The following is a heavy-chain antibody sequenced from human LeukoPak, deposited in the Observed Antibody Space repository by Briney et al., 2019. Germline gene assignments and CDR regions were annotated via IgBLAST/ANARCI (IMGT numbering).Heavy chain of an antibody. CDR2: IYYSGST. V-gene: IGHV4-39*01. CDR1: GGSISSSSYY. J-gene: IGHJ5*02. CDR3: ARQLSDYYDERGRWFDP. D-gene: IGHD3-22*01. Sequence: SETLSLTCTVSGGSISSSSYYRGWIRQPPGKGLEWIGSIYYSGSTYYNPSLKSRVTISVDTSKNQFSLKLSSVTAADTAVYYCARQLSDYYDERGRWFDPWGQGTLVTVSS.